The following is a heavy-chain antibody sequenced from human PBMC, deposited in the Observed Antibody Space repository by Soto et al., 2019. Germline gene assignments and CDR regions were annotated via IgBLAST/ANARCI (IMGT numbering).Heavy chain of an antibody. J-gene: IGHJ5*02. CDR1: GFTLSNTG. D-gene: IGHD6-19*01. CDR3: AKDWVSSGWFNWFDP. CDR2: ISHAGSNT. Sequence: QVQLVESGGGVVQPGRSLRLSCVASGFTLSNTGMHWVRQAPGKGLEWVAMISHAGSNTYYGDSVKGRFTISRDNSWNTLYLQMDSLRPEDTSVYYCAKDWVSSGWFNWFDPWGQGTLVTVSS. V-gene: IGHV3-30*18.